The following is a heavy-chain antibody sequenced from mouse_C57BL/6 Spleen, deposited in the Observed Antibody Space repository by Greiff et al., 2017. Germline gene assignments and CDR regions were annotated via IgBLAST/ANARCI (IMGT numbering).Heavy chain of an antibody. D-gene: IGHD4-1*01. CDR2: INPNNGGT. Sequence: VQLKQSGPELVKPGASVKIPCKASGYTFTDYNMDWVKQSHGKSLEWIGDINPNNGGTIYNQKFKGKATLTVDKSSSTAYMELRSLTSEDTAVYYCARRERGLTGTDFDVWGTGTTVTVSS. V-gene: IGHV1-18*01. CDR3: ARRERGLTGTDFDV. CDR1: GYTFTDYN. J-gene: IGHJ1*03.